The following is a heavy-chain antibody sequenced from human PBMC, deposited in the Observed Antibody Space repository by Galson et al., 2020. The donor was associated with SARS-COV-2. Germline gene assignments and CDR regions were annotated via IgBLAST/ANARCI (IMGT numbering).Heavy chain of an antibody. J-gene: IGHJ3*02. CDR1: DGSISSSSYY. D-gene: IGHD3-10*01. CDR2: IYHTGSN. CDR3: ARRRAGFGSGTYYIRGAFDI. V-gene: IGHV4-39*07. Sequence: ASETLSLTCTVSDGSISSSSYYWRWIRQPPGQGLEWIGSIYHTGSNYYNSSLESRVTISLDTSKKQFSLTLNSVTAADTAVYYCARRRAGFGSGTYYIRGAFDIWGPGTMVAVSS.